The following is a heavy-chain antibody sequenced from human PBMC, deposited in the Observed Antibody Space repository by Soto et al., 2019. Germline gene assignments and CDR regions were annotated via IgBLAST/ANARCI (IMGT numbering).Heavy chain of an antibody. CDR1: GGSISGYS. D-gene: IGHD1-1*01. Sequence: SETLSLTCTVSGGSISGYSWSWIRQPPGKGLEWIGNIFYSGSTKYNPSLKSRVTISVDTSKNQFSLKLSSVTAADTAVYFCARVHSVWNGGHYYYYGLDVWGQGTTVTVSS. CDR3: ARVHSVWNGGHYYYYGLDV. CDR2: IFYSGST. J-gene: IGHJ6*02. V-gene: IGHV4-59*01.